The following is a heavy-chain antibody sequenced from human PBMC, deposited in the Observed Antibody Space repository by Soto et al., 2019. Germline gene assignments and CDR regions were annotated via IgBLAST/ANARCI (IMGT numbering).Heavy chain of an antibody. J-gene: IGHJ6*02. D-gene: IGHD6-13*01. CDR2: IKSKGGGGTA. CDR3: IWQQDFYYGRAV. CDR1: GFSFSPDW. V-gene: IGHV3-15*07. Sequence: EVQLVESGGGLVTPGGSLTLSCAASGFSFSPDWMHWVRQAPGTGLEWVGLIKSKGGGGTADYAAPVKCSFIISRDDSKNTIYLQMTSLKPEDTALYYCIWQQDFYYGRAVWGQGTTVTVSS.